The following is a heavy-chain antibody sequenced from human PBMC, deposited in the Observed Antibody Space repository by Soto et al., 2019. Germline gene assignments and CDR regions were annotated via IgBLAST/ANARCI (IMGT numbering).Heavy chain of an antibody. Sequence: EVQLVESGGGLVQPGGSLRLSCAASGFSFSSYSMNWVRQAPGKGLEWVSYISSSSSTIYYADSVKGRFTISRDNAKNSLYLQINSLRAEDTAVYYCARGGWYSGRGYWGQGTLVTVSS. D-gene: IGHD6-19*01. J-gene: IGHJ4*02. CDR1: GFSFSSYS. CDR3: ARGGWYSGRGY. CDR2: ISSSSSTI. V-gene: IGHV3-48*01.